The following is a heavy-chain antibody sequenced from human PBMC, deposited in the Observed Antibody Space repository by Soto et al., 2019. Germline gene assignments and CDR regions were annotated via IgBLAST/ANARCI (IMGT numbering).Heavy chain of an antibody. CDR1: GFTFSSYA. CDR2: ISGSGGST. CDR3: AKEQTIRFGELEYFDY. Sequence: GSLRLSCAASGFTFSSYAMSWVRQAPGKGLEWVSAISGSGGSTYYADSVKGRFTISRDNSKNTLYLQMNSLRAEDTAVYYCAKEQTIRFGELEYFDYWGQGTLVTVSS. V-gene: IGHV3-23*01. J-gene: IGHJ4*02. D-gene: IGHD3-10*01.